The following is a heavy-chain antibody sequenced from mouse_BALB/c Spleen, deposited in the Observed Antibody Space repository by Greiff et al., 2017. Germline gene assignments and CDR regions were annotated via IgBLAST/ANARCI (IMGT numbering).Heavy chain of an antibody. V-gene: IGHV5-17*02. CDR2: ISSGSSTI. D-gene: IGHD1-2*01. J-gene: IGHJ2*01. Sequence: EVKLMESGGGLVQPGGSRKLSCAASGFTFSRFGMHWVRQAPEKGLEWVAYISSGSSTIYYADTVKGRFTISRDNPKDTLFLQMTSLRPEDTAMYYCARSGTTATFDYWGQGTTLTVSP. CDR1: GFTFSRFG. CDR3: ARSGTTATFDY.